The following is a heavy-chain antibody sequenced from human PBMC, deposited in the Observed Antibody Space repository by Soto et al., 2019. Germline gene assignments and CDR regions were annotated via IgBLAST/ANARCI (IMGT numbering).Heavy chain of an antibody. J-gene: IGHJ5*02. Sequence: GGSLRLSCAASGFTFSSYAMHWVRQAPGKGLEWVAVISYDGSNKYYADSVKGRSTISRDNSKNTLYLQMNSLRAEDTAVYYCARGNGGLWFDPWGQGTLVTVSS. D-gene: IGHD3-10*01. CDR2: ISYDGSNK. CDR1: GFTFSSYA. CDR3: ARGNGGLWFDP. V-gene: IGHV3-30-3*01.